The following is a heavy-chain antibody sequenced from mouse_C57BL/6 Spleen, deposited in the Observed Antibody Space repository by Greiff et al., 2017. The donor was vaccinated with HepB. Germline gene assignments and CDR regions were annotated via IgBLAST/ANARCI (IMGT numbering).Heavy chain of an antibody. D-gene: IGHD4-1*01. CDR2: IYPRSGNT. J-gene: IGHJ3*01. V-gene: IGHV1-81*01. CDR1: GYTFTSYG. Sequence: QVQLQQSGAELARPGASVKLSCKASGYTFTSYGISWVKQRTGQGLEWIGEIYPRSGNTYYNEKFKGKATLTAAKSSSTAYMELRSLTSEDSAVYFCASNWDRFAYWGQGTLVTVSA. CDR3: ASNWDRFAY.